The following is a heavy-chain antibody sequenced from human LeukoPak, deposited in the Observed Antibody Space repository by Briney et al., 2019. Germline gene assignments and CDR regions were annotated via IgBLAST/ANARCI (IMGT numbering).Heavy chain of an antibody. V-gene: IGHV3-30*18. Sequence: GGFLRLSCAASGFTFSSYGMHWVRQAPGKGLEWVAVISFDGSNKYYADSVKGRFTISRDNSKNTLYLQMNSLRVEDTAVYYCAKGYGQQLVNNWFDPWGQGTLVTVSS. J-gene: IGHJ5*02. CDR1: GFTFSSYG. D-gene: IGHD6-13*01. CDR2: ISFDGSNK. CDR3: AKGYGQQLVNNWFDP.